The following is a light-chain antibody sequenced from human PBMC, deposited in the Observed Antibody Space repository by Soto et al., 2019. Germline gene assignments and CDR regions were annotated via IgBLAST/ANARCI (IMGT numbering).Light chain of an antibody. J-gene: IGKJ4*01. CDR3: QQTFSPYVS. CDR2: KAS. CDR1: QSISSW. V-gene: IGKV1-5*03. Sequence: DIQMTQSPSTLSASVGDRVTITCRASQSISSWLAWYQQKPGKAPKLLIYKASSLESGVPSRFSGSGSGTDFTLTINSLQREDFATYFCQQTFSPYVSFGGGSKVEI.